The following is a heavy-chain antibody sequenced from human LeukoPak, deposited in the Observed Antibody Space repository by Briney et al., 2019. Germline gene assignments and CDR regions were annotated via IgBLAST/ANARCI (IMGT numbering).Heavy chain of an antibody. V-gene: IGHV1-46*01. CDR1: GYTFTSYY. D-gene: IGHD3-10*01. CDR2: INPSGGST. CDR3: ARAHMVRGVIHYYFDY. Sequence: ASVKVSCKASGYTFTSYYIHWVRQAPGQGLEWMGIINPSGGSTSYAQKFQGRVTMTRDTSTSTVYMELSSLRSEDTAVYYCARAHMVRGVIHYYFDYWGQGTLVTVSS. J-gene: IGHJ4*02.